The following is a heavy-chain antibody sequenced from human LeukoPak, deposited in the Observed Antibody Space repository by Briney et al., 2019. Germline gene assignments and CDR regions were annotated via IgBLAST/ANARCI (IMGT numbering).Heavy chain of an antibody. J-gene: IGHJ4*02. CDR1: GGSISSYY. V-gene: IGHV4-59*01. CDR2: IYYSGST. CDR3: ARAGDFWSGYLLYFDY. Sequence: PSETLSLTCTVSGGSISSYYWSWIRQPPGKGLEWIGYIYYSGSTNYNPSLKSRVTISVDTSKNQFSLKLSSVTAADTAVYYCARAGDFWSGYLLYFDYWGQGTLVTVSS. D-gene: IGHD3-3*01.